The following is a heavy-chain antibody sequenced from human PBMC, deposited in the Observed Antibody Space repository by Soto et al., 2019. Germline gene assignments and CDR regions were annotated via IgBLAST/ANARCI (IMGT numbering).Heavy chain of an antibody. CDR3: AGLMVRGNWVDP. CDR2: IYYSGST. V-gene: IGHV4-39*01. J-gene: IGHJ5*02. Sequence: QLQLQESGPGLVKPSETLSLTCTVSGGSISSSSYYWGWIRQPPGKGLEWIGSIYYSGSTYYNPSFKSRGAISVDTSKNQFSLKLSSVTAADTAVYYCAGLMVRGNWVDPWGQGTLVTVSS. CDR1: GGSISSSSYY. D-gene: IGHD3-10*01.